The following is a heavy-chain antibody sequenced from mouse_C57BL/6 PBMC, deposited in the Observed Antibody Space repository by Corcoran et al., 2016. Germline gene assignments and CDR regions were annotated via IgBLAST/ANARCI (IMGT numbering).Heavy chain of an antibody. CDR3: AREVYYGSSPAWFAY. D-gene: IGHD1-1*01. J-gene: IGHJ3*01. Sequence: QIQLVQSGPELKKPGETVKISCKASGYTFTTYGMSWVKQAPGKGLKWMGWINTYSGVPTYADDFKGRFAFSLETSASTAYLQFNNLKNEDTATYFCAREVYYGSSPAWFAYWGQGTLVTVSA. V-gene: IGHV9-3*01. CDR2: INTYSGVP. CDR1: GYTFTTYG.